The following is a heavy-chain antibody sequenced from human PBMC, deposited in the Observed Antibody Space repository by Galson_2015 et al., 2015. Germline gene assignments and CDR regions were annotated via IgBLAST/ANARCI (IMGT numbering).Heavy chain of an antibody. J-gene: IGHJ5*02. V-gene: IGHV4-59*09. D-gene: IGHD6-13*01. Sequence: SGSTNYNPSLKSRVTISVDTSKNQFSLKLSSVTAADTAVYYCARGGLNWGSQLVSWFDPWGQGTLVTVSS. CDR3: ARGGLNWGSQLVSWFDP. CDR2: SGST.